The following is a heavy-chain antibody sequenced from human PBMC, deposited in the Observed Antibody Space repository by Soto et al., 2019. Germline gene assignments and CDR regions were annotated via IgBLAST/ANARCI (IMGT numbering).Heavy chain of an antibody. D-gene: IGHD5-18*01. CDR3: AKDRGYRDVYDAFDM. V-gene: IGHV3-23*01. J-gene: IGHJ3*02. CDR2: ISGSGGST. CDR1: RFTFSSYT. Sequence: EVQLLESGGGLVQPGGSLRLSCAASRFTFSSYTMSWVRQAPGMGLEWVSGISGSGGSTYYADFVKGRFTISRDNSKNTLYLQMNSLRAEDTAVYYCAKDRGYRDVYDAFDMWGQGTMVTVSS.